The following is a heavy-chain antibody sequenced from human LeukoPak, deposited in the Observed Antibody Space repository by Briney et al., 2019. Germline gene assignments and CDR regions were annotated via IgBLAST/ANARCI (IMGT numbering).Heavy chain of an antibody. CDR3: AREGTFGDYRASGDH. D-gene: IGHD2-21*02. CDR1: GFTFSSSW. CDR2: IKQDGSQK. J-gene: IGHJ4*02. Sequence: GGSLRLSCATSGFTFSSSWMSWVRQAPGKGLEWVANIKQDGSQKYYVDSVKGRFIISRDNAKNSLYLQMNSVRAEDTAVYYCAREGTFGDYRASGDHWGQGALVTVSS. V-gene: IGHV3-7*03.